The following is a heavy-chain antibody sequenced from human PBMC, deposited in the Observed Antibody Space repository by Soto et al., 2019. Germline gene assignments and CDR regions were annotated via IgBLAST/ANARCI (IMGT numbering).Heavy chain of an antibody. CDR1: GYTFANYP. V-gene: IGHV1-3*01. CDR3: ARAKIVTTLDY. Sequence: QVQLVPSGAEGKKPGASVKVSCETSGYTFANYPMHWVRQAPGQTLEGMGWIHAGNGYTKHSQKLQGRVTITRDTSASIAYLELSSLRSEDTAVYYCARAKIVTTLDYWGQGTLVTVSS. D-gene: IGHD2-15*01. CDR2: IHAGNGYT. J-gene: IGHJ4*02.